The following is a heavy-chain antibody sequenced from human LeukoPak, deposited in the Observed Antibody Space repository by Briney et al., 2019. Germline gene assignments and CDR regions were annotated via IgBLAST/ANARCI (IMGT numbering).Heavy chain of an antibody. Sequence: PGRSLRLSRAASGFTFSNYGMHWVRQAPGKGLEWLAAIFYDGSNKYYADTLEGRFTISRDNSKNMLYLQVNSLTAEDTAVYYCARDQALYFSYGDFWGQGTLVAVSS. CDR2: IFYDGSNK. V-gene: IGHV3-33*01. CDR3: ARDQALYFSYGDF. J-gene: IGHJ4*02. D-gene: IGHD2/OR15-2a*01. CDR1: GFTFSNYG.